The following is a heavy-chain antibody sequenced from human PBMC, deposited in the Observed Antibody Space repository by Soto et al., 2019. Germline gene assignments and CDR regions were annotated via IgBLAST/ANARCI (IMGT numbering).Heavy chain of an antibody. V-gene: IGHV1-46*03. CDR2: IKPSGGST. J-gene: IGHJ4*02. CDR3: ASISRSTIGNLGVFDY. Sequence: ASVKVSCKASGYTFTSYYVHWVRQAPGQGLEWMGIIKPSGGSTSYAQKFQGRVTMTRDTSTNTVYMELSSLRSDDTAVYYCASISRSTIGNLGVFDYWAQGTLVTVSS. CDR1: GYTFTSYY. D-gene: IGHD2-2*01.